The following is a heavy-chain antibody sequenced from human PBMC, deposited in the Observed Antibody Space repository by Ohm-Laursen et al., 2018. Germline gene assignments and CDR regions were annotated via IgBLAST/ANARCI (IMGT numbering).Heavy chain of an antibody. CDR2: IKQDGSEK. V-gene: IGHV3-7*01. Sequence: SLRLSCTASGFTFSSYWMSWVRQAPGKGLEWVANIKQDGSEKYYVDSVKGRFTISRDNAKNSLYLQMNSLRAEDTAVYYCARAGEGYSSSWYENYYYYGMDVWGQGTTVTVSS. D-gene: IGHD6-13*01. CDR1: GFTFSSYW. CDR3: ARAGEGYSSSWYENYYYYGMDV. J-gene: IGHJ6*02.